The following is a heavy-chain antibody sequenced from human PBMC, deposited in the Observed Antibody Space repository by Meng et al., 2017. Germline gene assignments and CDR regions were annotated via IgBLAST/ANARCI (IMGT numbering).Heavy chain of an antibody. D-gene: IGHD4-17*01. J-gene: IGHJ4*02. CDR2: ISYDGSNK. V-gene: IGHV3-30*04. CDR1: GFTFSSYA. Sequence: GESLKISCAASGFTFSSYAIHWVRQAPGKGLEWVAVISYDGSNKYYADSVKGRFTISRDNSKNTLYLQMNSLRAEDTAVYYCARGDYGDYGWGQGTLVTVSS. CDR3: ARGDYGDYG.